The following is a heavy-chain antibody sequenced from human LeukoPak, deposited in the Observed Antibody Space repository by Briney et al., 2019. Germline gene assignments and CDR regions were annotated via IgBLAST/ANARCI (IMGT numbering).Heavy chain of an antibody. CDR2: ITASGGDT. CDR1: GFTFSSYA. D-gene: IGHD6-19*01. V-gene: IGHV3-23*01. Sequence: GGPLRLSCAASGFTFSSYAMSWVRQAPGKGLEWVSAITASGGDTYYADSVKGRFTISRDNSKNTLYLHMSGLRAEDSAIYYCAANGESSGLFWNYWGQGTLVTVSS. J-gene: IGHJ4*02. CDR3: AANGESSGLFWNY.